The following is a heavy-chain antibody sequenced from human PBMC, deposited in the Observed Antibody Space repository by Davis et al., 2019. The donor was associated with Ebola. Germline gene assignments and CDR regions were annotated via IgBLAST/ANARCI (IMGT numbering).Heavy chain of an antibody. CDR2: INHSGST. CDR3: ARGRYSGYDLRYYYYYGMDV. Sequence: MPSETLSLTCAVYGGSFSGYYWSWIRQPPGKGLEWIGEINHSGSTNYNPSLKSRVTISVDTSKKQFSLKLISVTAADTAVYYCARGRYSGYDLRYYYYYGMDVWGQGTTVTVSS. V-gene: IGHV4-34*01. J-gene: IGHJ6*02. D-gene: IGHD5-12*01. CDR1: GGSFSGYY.